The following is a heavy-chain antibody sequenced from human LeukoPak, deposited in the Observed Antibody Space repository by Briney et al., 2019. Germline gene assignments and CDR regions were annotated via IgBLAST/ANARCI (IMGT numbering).Heavy chain of an antibody. CDR1: GGSFSGYY. Sequence: PSETLSLTCAVYGGSFSGYYWSWIRQPPGKGLEWIGEINRSGSTNYNPSLKSRVTISVDTSKNQFSLKLSSVTAADTAVYYCARGRTYYYDSSGYRRSYWYFDLWGRGTLVTVSS. D-gene: IGHD3-22*01. J-gene: IGHJ2*01. V-gene: IGHV4-34*01. CDR2: INRSGST. CDR3: ARGRTYYYDSSGYRRSYWYFDL.